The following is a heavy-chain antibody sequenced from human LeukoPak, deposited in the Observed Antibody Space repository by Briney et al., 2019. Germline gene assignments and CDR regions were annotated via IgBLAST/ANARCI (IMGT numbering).Heavy chain of an antibody. CDR2: ISGSGSST. J-gene: IGHJ4*02. V-gene: IGHV3-23*01. CDR1: GFTFSNYA. D-gene: IGHD1-26*01. Sequence: GGSLRLSCAASGFTFSNYAMTWVRQAPGKGLEWVSGISGSGSSTYYADSVKGRFTLSRDYPKNTLYLQMNSLRAEDTAVYFCAKYSGSYYYPPNSDSWGQGTLVTVSS. CDR3: AKYSGSYYYPPNSDS.